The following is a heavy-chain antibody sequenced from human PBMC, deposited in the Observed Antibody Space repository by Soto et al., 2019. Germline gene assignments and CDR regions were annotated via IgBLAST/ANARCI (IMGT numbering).Heavy chain of an antibody. CDR3: ARDQRPADGSWFFDL. V-gene: IGHV3-13*01. J-gene: IGHJ2*01. CDR2: TGTTGDT. Sequence: EVQLVESGGGLVQPGGSLRLSCVASGFTFSSHDMHWVRQVPGKGLEWVSGTGTTGDTYYPGSVKGRFIISREDAKNSLYLHMNTLRAGDTAVYYCARDQRPADGSWFFDLWGRGTLVTVSS. CDR1: GFTFSSHD.